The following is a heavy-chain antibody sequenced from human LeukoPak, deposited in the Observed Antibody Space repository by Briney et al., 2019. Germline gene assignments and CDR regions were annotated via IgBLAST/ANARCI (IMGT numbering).Heavy chain of an antibody. Sequence: SGGSLRLSCAAPGFTFSDHYMDWVRQAPGKGLEWVGRTRKKTNSYTTEYAASVKGRFTISRDDSKNSLYLQMNSLKAEDTAVYYCTRVVLVGTTYSYFDYWGQGTLVTVSS. D-gene: IGHD1-26*01. J-gene: IGHJ4*02. CDR2: TRKKTNSYTT. V-gene: IGHV3-72*01. CDR1: GFTFSDHY. CDR3: TRVVLVGTTYSYFDY.